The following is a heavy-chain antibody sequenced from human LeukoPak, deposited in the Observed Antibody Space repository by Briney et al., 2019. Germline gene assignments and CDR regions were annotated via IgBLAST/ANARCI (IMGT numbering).Heavy chain of an antibody. J-gene: IGHJ6*03. D-gene: IGHD6-19*01. Sequence: ASVKVSCKASGYTFSSYDINWVRQATGQGLEWMGWMNPNSGNTGYTQKFQGRVTMTRNTSISTAYMELSSLRSDDTAVYYCARGRGSGWYDYYYYMDVWGKGTTVTISS. CDR3: ARGRGSGWYDYYYYMDV. CDR1: GYTFSSYD. CDR2: MNPNSGNT. V-gene: IGHV1-8*01.